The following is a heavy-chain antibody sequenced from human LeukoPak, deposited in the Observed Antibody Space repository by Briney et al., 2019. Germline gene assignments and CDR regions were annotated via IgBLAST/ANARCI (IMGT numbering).Heavy chain of an antibody. V-gene: IGHV4-59*01. CDR3: ARGDRGVTLVWYFDL. J-gene: IGHJ2*01. Sequence: PSVTLSLTCTVSGGSISSYYWSWIRQPPGKGLEWIGYIYYSGSTNYNPSLKSRVTISVDTSKNQFSLKLSSVTAADTAVYYCARGDRGVTLVWYFDLWGRGTLVTVSS. D-gene: IGHD3-10*01. CDR2: IYYSGST. CDR1: GGSISSYY.